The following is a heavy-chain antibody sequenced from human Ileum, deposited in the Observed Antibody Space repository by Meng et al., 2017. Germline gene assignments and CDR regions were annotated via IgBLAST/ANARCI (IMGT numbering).Heavy chain of an antibody. CDR1: GFMFSSYW. CDR2: INSDGSGT. CDR3: ARVKAFSSSCFDS. J-gene: IGHJ4*02. D-gene: IGHD6-6*01. Sequence: GGSLRLSCAASGFMFSSYWMHWVRRVPGKGLVWVSRINSDGSGTTYADSVRGRFTISRDNAKNTVYLQMNSLRAEDTAVYYCARVKAFSSSCFDSWGQGTLVTVSS. V-gene: IGHV3-74*01.